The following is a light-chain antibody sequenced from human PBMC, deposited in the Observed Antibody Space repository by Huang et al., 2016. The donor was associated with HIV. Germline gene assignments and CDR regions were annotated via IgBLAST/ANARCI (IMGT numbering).Light chain of an antibody. J-gene: IGKJ1*01. CDR1: QSVTTN. V-gene: IGKV3-15*01. Sequence: IVMTQSPATLSASPGQRVTLSCRASQSVTTNLAWYQQKPGQAPRLLIHGVSSRASGVPVRFSGSASGTEFTEFTLTIDNWQSEDFGVYYCQQYNDWPPWTFGQGTKVE. CDR2: GVS. CDR3: QQYNDWPPWT.